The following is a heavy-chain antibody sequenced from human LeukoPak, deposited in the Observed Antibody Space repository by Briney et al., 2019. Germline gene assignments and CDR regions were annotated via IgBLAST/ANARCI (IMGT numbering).Heavy chain of an antibody. CDR1: GFTFSSYA. CDR2: ISSSGSTT. J-gene: IGHJ2*01. CDR3: AALLEYRYFDL. V-gene: IGHV3-48*03. Sequence: GGSLRLSCAASGFTFSSYALHWVRQAPGKGLEWVSYISSSGSTTYYAESVKGRFTISRDNAKNSLNLQMNSLRAEDTAVYYCAALLEYRYFDLWGRGTLVTVSS. D-gene: IGHD3-3*01.